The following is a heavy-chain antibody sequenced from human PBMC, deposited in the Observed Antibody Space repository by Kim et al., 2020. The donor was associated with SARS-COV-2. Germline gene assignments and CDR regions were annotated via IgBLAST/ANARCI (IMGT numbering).Heavy chain of an antibody. V-gene: IGHV3-66*04. CDR2: GGST. J-gene: IGHJ5*02. Sequence: GGSTNYADSVKGRFTISRDIAKNTLYLQMNSLRDEDTAMYYCARHDWFDPWGKGTLVTVSS. CDR3: ARHDWFDP.